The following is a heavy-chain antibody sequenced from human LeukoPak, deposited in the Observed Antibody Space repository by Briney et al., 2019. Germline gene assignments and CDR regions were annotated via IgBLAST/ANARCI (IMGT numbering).Heavy chain of an antibody. Sequence: PSETLSLTCTVSGDSISSGGYYWSWIRQPPGKGLEWIGYIYHSGSTYYNPSLKSRVSISVDRSKNQFSLKLNSVTAADTAVYYCASSSFSGDYWGQGTLVTVSS. CDR3: ASSSFSGDY. D-gene: IGHD3-10*01. J-gene: IGHJ4*02. CDR1: GDSISSGGYY. V-gene: IGHV4-30-2*01. CDR2: IYHSGST.